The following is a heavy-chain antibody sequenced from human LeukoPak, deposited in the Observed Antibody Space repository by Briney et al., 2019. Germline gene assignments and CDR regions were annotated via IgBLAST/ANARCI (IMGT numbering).Heavy chain of an antibody. V-gene: IGHV3-23*01. CDR3: ARDPYYGSGSYYYYYMDV. J-gene: IGHJ6*03. D-gene: IGHD3-10*01. Sequence: PGGSLRLSCAASGFTFSSYAMSWVRQAPGKGLEWVSAISGSGGSTYYADSVKGRFTISRDNSKNTLYLQMNSLRAEDTAVYYCARDPYYGSGSYYYYYMDVWGKGTTVTISS. CDR1: GFTFSSYA. CDR2: ISGSGGST.